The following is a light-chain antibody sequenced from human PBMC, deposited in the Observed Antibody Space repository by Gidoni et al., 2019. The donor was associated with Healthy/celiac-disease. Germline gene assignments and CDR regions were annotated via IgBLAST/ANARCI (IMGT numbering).Light chain of an antibody. CDR2: AAS. CDR3: QQSYSTPQDT. Sequence: DIQMTQSPSSLSASVGDRVTITCRASQSISSYLNWYQQKPGKAPKLLSYAASSLQSGVPSRFSGSGSGTDFTLTISSLQPEDCATYYCQQSYSTPQDTFGQGTKLEIK. V-gene: IGKV1-39*01. CDR1: QSISSY. J-gene: IGKJ2*01.